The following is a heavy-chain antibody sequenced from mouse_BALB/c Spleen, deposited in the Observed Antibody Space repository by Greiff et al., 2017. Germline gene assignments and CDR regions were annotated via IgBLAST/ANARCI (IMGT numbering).Heavy chain of an antibody. V-gene: IGHV5-17*02. CDR3: ARRGDGYSYAMDY. CDR1: GFTFSSFG. D-gene: IGHD2-3*01. J-gene: IGHJ4*01. CDR2: ISSGSSTI. Sequence: QLQESGGGLAQPGGSRKLSCAASGFTFSSFGMHWVRQAPEKGLEWVAYISSGSSTIYYADTVKGRFTISRDNPKNTLFLQMTSLRSEDTAMYYCARRGDGYSYAMDYWGQGTSVTVSS.